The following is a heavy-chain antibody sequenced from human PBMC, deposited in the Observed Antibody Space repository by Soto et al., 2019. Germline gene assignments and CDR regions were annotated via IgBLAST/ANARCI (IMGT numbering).Heavy chain of an antibody. V-gene: IGHV4-59*08. J-gene: IGHJ4*02. D-gene: IGHD1-26*01. CDR2: IYYSGST. CDR3: ARRYGSAIDY. Sequence: SETLSLTCTVSGGSISSYYWSWIRQPPGKGLEWIGYIYYSGSTNYNPSLKSRVTISVDTSKNQFSLKLNSMTAADTAVYYCARRYGSAIDYWGQGTLVTVSS. CDR1: GGSISSYY.